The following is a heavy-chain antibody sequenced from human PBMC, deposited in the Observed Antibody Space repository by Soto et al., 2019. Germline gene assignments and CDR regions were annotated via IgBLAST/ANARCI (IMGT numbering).Heavy chain of an antibody. CDR2: ISRHADST. D-gene: IGHD5-12*01. J-gene: IGHJ4*02. CDR1: GFTFSSYA. V-gene: IGHV3-23*01. CDR3: ARLMWNSGCHGWD. Sequence: EVQLLDSGGGLVQPGGSLRLSCAASGFTFSSYAMNWFRQAPGKGLEWVSGISRHADSTYYADSVKGRFTISRDTSKNTLSLQMNNLRAEDTAVYYCARLMWNSGCHGWDWGQGTLVTVSS.